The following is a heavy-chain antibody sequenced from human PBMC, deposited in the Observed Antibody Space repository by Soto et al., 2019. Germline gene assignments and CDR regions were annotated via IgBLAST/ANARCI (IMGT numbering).Heavy chain of an antibody. V-gene: IGHV3-74*01. D-gene: IGHD2-2*01. CDR3: ARDIEDIVVVPAAP. CDR1: GFTFSRYW. J-gene: IGHJ5*02. Sequence: LRLSCAASGFTFSRYWMHWVRQAPGKGLVWVSRINSDGSSTSYADSVKGRFTISRDNAKNTLYLQMNSLRAEDTAVYYCARDIEDIVVVPAAPWGQGTLVTVSS. CDR2: INSDGSST.